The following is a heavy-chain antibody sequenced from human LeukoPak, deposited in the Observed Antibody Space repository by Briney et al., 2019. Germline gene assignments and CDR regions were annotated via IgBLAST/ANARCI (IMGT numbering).Heavy chain of an antibody. CDR3: ARGGRIVVVTSGVLAEYFQH. CDR2: ISYEGTKK. V-gene: IGHV3-30*04. J-gene: IGHJ1*01. CDR1: GFSLSSYA. Sequence: GGALRLSCAASGFSLSSYAMHWVRQAPGKGVEWVAIISYEGTKKYYGDSVKGRFTISRDNSKNTVYLQMNSLRAEDTGVYYCARGGRIVVVTSGVLAEYFQHWGQGTLVTVSS. D-gene: IGHD2-21*02.